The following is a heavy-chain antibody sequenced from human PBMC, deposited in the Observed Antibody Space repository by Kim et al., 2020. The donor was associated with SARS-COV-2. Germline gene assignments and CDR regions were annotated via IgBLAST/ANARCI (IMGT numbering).Heavy chain of an antibody. Sequence: GGSLRLSCAASGFTFSSYGMHWVRQAPGKGLEWVAVIWYDGSNKYYADSVKGRFTISRDNSKNTLYLQMNSLRAEDTAVYYCAKDPRVSGYDWVGYYYYGMDVWGQGTTVTVSS. CDR2: IWYDGSNK. D-gene: IGHD5-12*01. J-gene: IGHJ6*02. V-gene: IGHV3-33*06. CDR3: AKDPRVSGYDWVGYYYYGMDV. CDR1: GFTFSSYG.